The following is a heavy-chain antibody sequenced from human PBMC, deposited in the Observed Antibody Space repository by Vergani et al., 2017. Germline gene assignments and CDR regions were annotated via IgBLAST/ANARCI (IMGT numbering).Heavy chain of an antibody. D-gene: IGHD2-2*01. V-gene: IGHV4-31*03. CDR1: GGSISSGGYY. Sequence: QLQLQESGPGLVKPSETLSLTCTVSGGSISSGGYYWSWIRQHPGKGLEWIGYIYYSGSTYYNPSLKSRVTISVDTSKNQFSLKLSSVTAADTAVYYCARNRGYCSSTSCPIESYGMDVWGQGTTVTVSS. CDR2: IYYSGST. J-gene: IGHJ6*02. CDR3: ARNRGYCSSTSCPIESYGMDV.